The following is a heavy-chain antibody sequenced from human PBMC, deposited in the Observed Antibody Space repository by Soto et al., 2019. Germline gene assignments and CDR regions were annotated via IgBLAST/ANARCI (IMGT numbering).Heavy chain of an antibody. CDR3: ARAEGFPRSWVDA. CDR2: VNHSGEA. Sequence: CLTWISPPPGKGLEWIGEVNHSGEATYNPALQSRVTISLDTTNNHFSLKMTSVTAADTAIYFCARAEGFPRSWVDACGQGT. V-gene: IGHV4-34*01. CDR1: C. J-gene: IGHJ5*02.